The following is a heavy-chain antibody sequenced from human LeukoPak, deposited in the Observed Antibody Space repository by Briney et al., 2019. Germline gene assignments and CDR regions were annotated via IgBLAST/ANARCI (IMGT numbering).Heavy chain of an antibody. CDR1: GGSISSSSYY. Sequence: SETLSLTCTVSGGSISSSSYYWGWIRQPPGKGLEWIGSIYYSGSTYYNPSLKSRVTISVDTSKNQFSLKLSSVTAADTAVYYCARRPVYYYDSSGYYVCWGQGTLVTVSS. V-gene: IGHV4-39*01. CDR3: ARRPVYYYDSSGYYVC. J-gene: IGHJ4*02. D-gene: IGHD3-22*01. CDR2: IYYSGST.